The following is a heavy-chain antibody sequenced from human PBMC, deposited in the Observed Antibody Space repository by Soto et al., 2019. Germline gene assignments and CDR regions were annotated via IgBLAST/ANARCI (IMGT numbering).Heavy chain of an antibody. V-gene: IGHV1-69*05. CDR1: GGTFSSYA. J-gene: IGHJ3*02. Sequence: SVKVSCKASGGTFSSYAISWVRQAPGQGLEWMGGIIPIFGTANYAQKFQGRVTITRDTSASTAYMELSSLRSEDTAVYYCARLGIVLMVYAMSDAFDIWGQGTMVTVSS. CDR3: ARLGIVLMVYAMSDAFDI. D-gene: IGHD2-8*01. CDR2: IIPIFGTA.